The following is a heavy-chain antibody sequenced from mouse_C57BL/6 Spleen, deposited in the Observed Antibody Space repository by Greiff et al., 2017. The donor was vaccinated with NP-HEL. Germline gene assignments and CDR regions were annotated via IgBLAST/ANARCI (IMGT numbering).Heavy chain of an antibody. CDR1: GFSLTSYA. V-gene: IGHV2-9-1*01. CDR2: IWTGGGT. Sequence: VKLVESGPGLVAPSQSLSITCTVSGFSLTSYAISWVRQPPGKGLEWLGVIWTGGGTNYNSALKSRLSISKDNSKSQVFLKMNSLQTDDTARYYCARNFIYDYEGYFDYWGQGTTLTVSS. J-gene: IGHJ2*01. D-gene: IGHD2-4*01. CDR3: ARNFIYDYEGYFDY.